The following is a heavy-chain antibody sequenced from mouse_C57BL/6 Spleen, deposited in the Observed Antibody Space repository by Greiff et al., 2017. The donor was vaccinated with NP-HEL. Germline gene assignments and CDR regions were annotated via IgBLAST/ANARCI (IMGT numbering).Heavy chain of an antibody. CDR2: IDPNSGGT. D-gene: IGHD4-1*01. CDR1: GYTFTSYW. J-gene: IGHJ3*01. CDR3: ARSVRLGRGGFAY. Sequence: VKQSCKASGYTFTSYWMHWVKQRPGRGLEWIGRIDPNSGGTKYNEKFKSKATLTVDKPSSTAYMQLSSLTSEDSAVYYCARSVRLGRGGFAYWGQGTLVTVSA. V-gene: IGHV1-72*01.